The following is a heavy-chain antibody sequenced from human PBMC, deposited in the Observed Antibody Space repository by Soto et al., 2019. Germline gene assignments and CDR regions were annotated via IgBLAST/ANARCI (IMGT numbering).Heavy chain of an antibody. CDR1: GLTLSRFA. J-gene: IGHJ6*02. Sequence: QVQLVESGGGVVQPGRSLRLSCAASGLTLSRFAMHWVRQAPGKGLEWVAVIGYDGSNKDYADSVKGRVTISRDNSKNTLYLQINSLRPEDTAVYYCAREPVNYYGSWTYTMDVWGQATTVTVSS. CDR3: AREPVNYYGSWTYTMDV. CDR2: IGYDGSNK. V-gene: IGHV3-30-3*01. D-gene: IGHD3-10*01.